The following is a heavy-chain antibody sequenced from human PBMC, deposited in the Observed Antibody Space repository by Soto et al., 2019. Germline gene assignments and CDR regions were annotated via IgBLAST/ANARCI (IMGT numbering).Heavy chain of an antibody. D-gene: IGHD2-21*01. J-gene: IGHJ6*02. Sequence: GGSLRLSCAASGFTFSSYAMSWVRQAPGKGLEGVSAISGSGGSTYYADSVKGRFTISRDNSKNTLYLQLNSLRAEDMAVYYCAKSAIDDHYSGMDVWGQGTTVTASS. CDR2: ISGSGGST. CDR3: AKSAIDDHYSGMDV. CDR1: GFTFSSYA. V-gene: IGHV3-23*01.